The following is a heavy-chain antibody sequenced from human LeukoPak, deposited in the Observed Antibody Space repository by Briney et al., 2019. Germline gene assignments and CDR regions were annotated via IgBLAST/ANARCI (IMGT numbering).Heavy chain of an antibody. CDR1: NYSISSGYY. J-gene: IGHJ6*03. CDR2: VYHSGTT. CDR3: ARIMGGYYYYYYIDV. V-gene: IGHV4-38-2*02. Sequence: PSETLSLTCTVSNYSISSGYYWGWIRQPPGKGLEWIGSVYHSGTTYYNPSLKSRVTISVDTSKNQLSLKLSSVTAADMAVYYCARIMGGYYYYYYIDVWGKGTTVTISS. D-gene: IGHD3-16*01.